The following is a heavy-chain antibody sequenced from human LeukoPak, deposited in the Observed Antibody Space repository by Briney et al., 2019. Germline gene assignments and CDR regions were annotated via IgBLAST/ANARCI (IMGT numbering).Heavy chain of an antibody. D-gene: IGHD3-10*01. CDR3: ASARLLWFGELLLPDY. J-gene: IGHJ4*02. Sequence: VASVKVSCKASGYTLTGYYMHWVRQAPGQGLEWMGWINPNSGGTNYAQKFQGRVTMTRDTSISTAYMELSRLRSDDTAVYYCASARLLWFGELLLPDYWGQGTLVTVSS. V-gene: IGHV1-2*02. CDR1: GYTLTGYY. CDR2: INPNSGGT.